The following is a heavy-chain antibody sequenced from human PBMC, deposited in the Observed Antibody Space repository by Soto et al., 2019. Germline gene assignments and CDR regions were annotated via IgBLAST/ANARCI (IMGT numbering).Heavy chain of an antibody. CDR1: GYTFTSYG. J-gene: IGHJ5*02. V-gene: IGHV1-18*01. Sequence: QVQLVQSGAEVKKPGASVKVSCKASGYTFTSYGISWVRQAPGQGLEWMGWISAYNGNTNYAQKLQGRVTMTTDTSTITAYMELRSLRSDDTAVYYCARDLVTVTADWGWFDPWGQGTLVTVSS. CDR2: ISAYNGNT. D-gene: IGHD2-21*02. CDR3: ARDLVTVTADWGWFDP.